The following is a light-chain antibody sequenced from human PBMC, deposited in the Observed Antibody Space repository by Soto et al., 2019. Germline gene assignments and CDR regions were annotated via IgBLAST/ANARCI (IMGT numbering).Light chain of an antibody. CDR1: QSLLHSNGSNY. CDR2: LGS. CDR3: MQALQTPT. V-gene: IGKV2-28*01. Sequence: EIVMTQSPLSLSVTPGEPASISCRSSQSLLHSNGSNYLGWYLQKPGHSPQLLIYLGSNRASGVPERFSGSGSGTDFTRKISRVETEDVGVYYCMQALQTPTFGGGTKVEVK. J-gene: IGKJ4*01.